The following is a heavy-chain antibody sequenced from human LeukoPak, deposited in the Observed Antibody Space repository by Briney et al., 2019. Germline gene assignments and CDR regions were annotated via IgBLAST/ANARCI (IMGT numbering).Heavy chain of an antibody. CDR2: TNSDGSST. D-gene: IGHD2-2*02. CDR3: ARDRYCSSTSCSTYYFDP. Sequence: GGSLRLSCAASGFTFSSYWMHWVRQAPGKGLVWVSRTNSDGSSTSYADSVKGRFTISRDNAKNTLYLQMNSLRAEDTAVYYCARDRYCSSTSCSTYYFDPWGQGTLVTVSS. V-gene: IGHV3-74*01. CDR1: GFTFSSYW. J-gene: IGHJ5*02.